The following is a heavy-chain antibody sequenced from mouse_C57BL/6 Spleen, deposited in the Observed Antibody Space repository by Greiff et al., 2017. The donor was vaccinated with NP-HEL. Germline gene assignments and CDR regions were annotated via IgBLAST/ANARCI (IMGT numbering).Heavy chain of an antibody. CDR3: ARGGSVVGYFDV. CDR2: INPSNGGT. D-gene: IGHD1-1*01. CDR1: GYTFTSYW. V-gene: IGHV1-53*01. J-gene: IGHJ1*03. Sequence: QVQLQQSGTELVKPGASVKLSCKASGYTFTSYWMHWVKQRPGQGLEWIGNINPSNGGTNYNEKFKSKATLTVDKSSSTAYMQLSSLTSEDSAVYYCARGGSVVGYFDVWGTGTTVTVSS.